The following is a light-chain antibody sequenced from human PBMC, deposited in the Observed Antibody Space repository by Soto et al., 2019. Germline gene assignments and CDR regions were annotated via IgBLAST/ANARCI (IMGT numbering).Light chain of an antibody. J-gene: IGKJ4*01. CDR1: QSFSSSY. CDR3: QQYNNWPLT. Sequence: EIVLTQSPGTLSLSPGERATLSCRASQSFSSSYLAWYQQKPGQAPRLLIYGASSRATGIPDRFSGSGSGTEFTLTISSLQSEDFAVYYCQQYNNWPLTFGGGTKVDIK. V-gene: IGKV3-20*01. CDR2: GAS.